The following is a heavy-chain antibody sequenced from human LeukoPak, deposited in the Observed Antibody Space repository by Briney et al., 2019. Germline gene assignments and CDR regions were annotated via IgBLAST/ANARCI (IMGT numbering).Heavy chain of an antibody. J-gene: IGHJ5*02. V-gene: IGHV3-23*01. CDR1: GFTFSSYA. CDR3: TSGPMVRGLNWFDP. Sequence: GGSLRLSCAASGFTFSSYAMSWVRQAPGKGLEWVSAISGSGGSTYYADSVKGRFTISRDNSKNTAYLQMNSLKTEDTAVYYCTSGPMVRGLNWFDPWGQGTLVTVSS. CDR2: ISGSGGST. D-gene: IGHD3-10*01.